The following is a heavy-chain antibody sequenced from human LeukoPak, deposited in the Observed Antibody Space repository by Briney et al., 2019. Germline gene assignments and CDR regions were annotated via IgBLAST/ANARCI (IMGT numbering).Heavy chain of an antibody. CDR2: IWYDGSNK. J-gene: IGHJ4*02. D-gene: IGHD6-19*01. CDR1: GFTFSSYG. CDR3: ARDLGPAPGISVGGSGFGY. Sequence: PGRSLRLSCAASGFTFSSYGMHWVRRAAGKGLEWGAVIWYDGSNKYYADSVKGRFTISRDNSKNTLYLQMNSLRAEDTAVYYCARDLGPAPGISVGGSGFGYWGQGTLVTVSS. V-gene: IGHV3-33*01.